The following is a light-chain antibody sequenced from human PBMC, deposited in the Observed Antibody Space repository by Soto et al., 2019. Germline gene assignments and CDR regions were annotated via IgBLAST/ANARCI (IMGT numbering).Light chain of an antibody. J-gene: IGKJ4*01. CDR1: QGVSNC. V-gene: IGKV1-12*01. CDR2: ATS. Sequence: DIQMTQSPSSVSASVGDRVTITCRACQGVSNCLAWYQQKPGKAPKLLIYATSTLQSGIPSRFTGSGSGTDFTLTISSRQPEDFATDYCQQTNSFPLTFGGGTKVDIK. CDR3: QQTNSFPLT.